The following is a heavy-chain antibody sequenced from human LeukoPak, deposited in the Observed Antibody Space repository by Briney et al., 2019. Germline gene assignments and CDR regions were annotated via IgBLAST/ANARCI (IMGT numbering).Heavy chain of an antibody. CDR2: INHSGST. V-gene: IGHV4-34*01. J-gene: IGHJ6*02. Sequence: SETLSLTCAVYGGSFSGYYWSWMRQPPGKGLEWSGEINHSGSTNYNPSLKSRVTISVDPSKNQFSLKLSSVTAADTAVYYCARGRPPRITGTTMYYYYYYGMDVWGQGTTVTVSS. CDR3: ARGRPPRITGTTMYYYYYYGMDV. CDR1: GGSFSGYY. D-gene: IGHD1-7*01.